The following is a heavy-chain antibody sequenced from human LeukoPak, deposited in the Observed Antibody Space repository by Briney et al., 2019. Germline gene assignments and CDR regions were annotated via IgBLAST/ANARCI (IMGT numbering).Heavy chain of an antibody. J-gene: IGHJ6*02. V-gene: IGHV3-23*01. CDR2: ISGSGGST. CDR3: AKRIQWEWTYYYGMDV. D-gene: IGHD1-26*01. Sequence: QAXGXGXXGXXXISGSGGSTYYADSVKGRFTISRDNSKNTLYLQMNSLRAEDTAVYYCAKRIQWEWTYYYGMDVWGQGTTVTVSS.